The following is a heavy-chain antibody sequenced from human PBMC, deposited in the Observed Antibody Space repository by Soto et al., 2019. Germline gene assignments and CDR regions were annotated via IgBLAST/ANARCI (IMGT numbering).Heavy chain of an antibody. D-gene: IGHD3-16*01. V-gene: IGHV1-3*01. CDR2: INAGNGNT. J-gene: IGHJ4*02. CDR1: GYTFTSYA. CDR3: ARVIGGLYYFDS. Sequence: QVQLVQSGAEVKKPGASVKVSCKASGYTFTSYAMHWVRQAPGQRLEWMGWINAGNGNTKYSQKFQGRVTITRDTSASTADIERSSRRSEDTAVYYCARVIGGLYYFDSWGQGTLVTVSS.